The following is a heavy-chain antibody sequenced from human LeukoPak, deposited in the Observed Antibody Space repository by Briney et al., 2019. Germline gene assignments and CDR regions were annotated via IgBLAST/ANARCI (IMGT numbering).Heavy chain of an antibody. J-gene: IGHJ4*02. V-gene: IGHV1-18*01. D-gene: IGHD3-9*01. Sequence: GASVKVSCKASGYTFSRYGFTWVRQAPGQGLEWMGWISAYNGNTNYAQKLQGRVTMTTDTYTSTAYMELRSLRSDDTAVYYCARGFYDILTGYSRRPPDYWGQGTLVTVSS. CDR1: GYTFSRYG. CDR2: ISAYNGNT. CDR3: ARGFYDILTGYSRRPPDY.